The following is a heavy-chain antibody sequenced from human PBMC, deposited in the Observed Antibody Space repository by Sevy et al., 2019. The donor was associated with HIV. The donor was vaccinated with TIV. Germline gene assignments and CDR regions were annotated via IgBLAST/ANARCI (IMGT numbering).Heavy chain of an antibody. D-gene: IGHD3-16*01. V-gene: IGHV3-15*01. Sequence: GGSLRLSCTASDFTLSNAWMSWVRQAPGKGLEWVGRIKSKSDGGTTDYAAPVKGRFTISRDESRNTLFLEMNSLKTEDTAMYYCTTEWHYVWGRSNYDYWGQGTLVTVSS. CDR1: DFTLSNAW. CDR2: IKSKSDGGTT. CDR3: TTEWHYVWGRSNYDY. J-gene: IGHJ4*01.